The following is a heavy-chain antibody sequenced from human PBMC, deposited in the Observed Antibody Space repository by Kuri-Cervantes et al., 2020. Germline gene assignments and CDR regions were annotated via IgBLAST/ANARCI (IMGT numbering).Heavy chain of an antibody. CDR3: AKGPGGKLDAFDI. Sequence: GGSLRLSCAASGFTFDDYAMHWVRQAPGKGLEWVSGISWNSGSIGYADSVKGRFTISRDNAKNSLYLQMNSLRAEDTALHYCAKGPGGKLDAFDIWGQGTMVTVSS. V-gene: IGHV3-9*01. CDR2: ISWNSGSI. D-gene: IGHD1-14*01. CDR1: GFTFDDYA. J-gene: IGHJ3*02.